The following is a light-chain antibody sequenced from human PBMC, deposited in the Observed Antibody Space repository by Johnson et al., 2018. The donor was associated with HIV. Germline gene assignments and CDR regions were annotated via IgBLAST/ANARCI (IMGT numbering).Light chain of an antibody. CDR1: TSNIGTNT. CDR2: GSN. CDR3: AAWDTSLIAFV. Sequence: QAVLTQPPSASGPPGQWVSISCSGNTSNIGTNTVNWYQQFPGTAPKLLIYGSNQRPSGVPDRFSGSKSGASASLVISGLQAEDEADYYCAAWDTSLIAFVCGTGTTVTVL. J-gene: IGLJ1*01. V-gene: IGLV1-44*01.